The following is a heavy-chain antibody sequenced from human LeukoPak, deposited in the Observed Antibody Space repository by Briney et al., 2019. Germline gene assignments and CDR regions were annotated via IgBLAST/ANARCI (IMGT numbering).Heavy chain of an antibody. CDR1: GGTFSSYA. CDR3: ARERGISWGWDI. Sequence: ASVKVSCKASGGTFSSYAISWVRQAPGQGLEWMGGIIPIFGTANYAQKFQGRVTITTDESTSTAYMELSSLRSEDTAVYYCARERGISWGWDIWGQGTMVTVSS. D-gene: IGHD3-16*01. V-gene: IGHV1-69*05. CDR2: IIPIFGTA. J-gene: IGHJ3*02.